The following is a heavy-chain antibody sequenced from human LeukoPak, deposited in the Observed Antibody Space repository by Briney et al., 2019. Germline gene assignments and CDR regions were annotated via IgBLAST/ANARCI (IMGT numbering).Heavy chain of an antibody. CDR1: GFTFSDYT. D-gene: IGHD2-15*01. Sequence: PGGSLRLSCAASGFTFSDYTMNWVRLAPGKGPVWVSRINNDGSGTTYADSVKGRFTISRDDAKNTLYLQMNSLRAEDTAVYYCVRGGESTWSWGQGTLVTVSS. V-gene: IGHV3-74*01. CDR3: VRGGESTWS. CDR2: INNDGSGT. J-gene: IGHJ5*02.